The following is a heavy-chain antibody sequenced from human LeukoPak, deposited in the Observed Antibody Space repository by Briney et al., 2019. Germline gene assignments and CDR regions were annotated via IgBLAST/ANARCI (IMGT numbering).Heavy chain of an antibody. D-gene: IGHD3-16*01. CDR1: GFTFSDYY. CDR3: ARDLYDYVWGSYWVDY. V-gene: IGHV3-11*05. J-gene: IGHJ4*02. CDR2: ISSSSSYT. Sequence: PGGSLRLSCAASGFTFSDYYMSWIRQAPGKGLEWVSYISSSSSYTNYADSVKGRFTISRDNAKNSLYLQMNSLRAEDTAVYYCARDLYDYVWGSYWVDYWGQGTLVTVSS.